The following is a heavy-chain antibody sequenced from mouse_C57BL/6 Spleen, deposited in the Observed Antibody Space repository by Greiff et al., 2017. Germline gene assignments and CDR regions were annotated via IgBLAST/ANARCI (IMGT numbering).Heavy chain of an antibody. J-gene: IGHJ3*01. CDR1: GFNIKNTY. CDR3: ASGAHYASWFAY. V-gene: IGHV14-3*01. CDR2: IDPANGNT. D-gene: IGHD1-2*01. Sequence: EVQLQQSVAELVRPGASVKLSCTASGFNIKNTYMHWVKQRPEQGLEWIGRIDPANGNTKYAPKVQGKATITADTSSNTAYLQLSSLTSEDTAIYSCASGAHYASWFAYWGQGTLVTVSA.